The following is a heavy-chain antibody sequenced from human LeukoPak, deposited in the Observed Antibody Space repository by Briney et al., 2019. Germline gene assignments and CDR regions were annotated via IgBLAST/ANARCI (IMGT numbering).Heavy chain of an antibody. D-gene: IGHD3-22*01. Sequence: SETLSLTCTVYGGSISSSTYYWAWIRQPPGKGLEWIGYIYYSGSTNYNPSLKSRVTISVDTSKNQFSLKLSSVTAADTAVYYCARRGLSRTMIVVVIPHAFDIWGQGTMVTVSS. J-gene: IGHJ3*02. CDR2: IYYSGST. V-gene: IGHV4-61*05. CDR3: ARRGLSRTMIVVVIPHAFDI. CDR1: GGSISSSTYY.